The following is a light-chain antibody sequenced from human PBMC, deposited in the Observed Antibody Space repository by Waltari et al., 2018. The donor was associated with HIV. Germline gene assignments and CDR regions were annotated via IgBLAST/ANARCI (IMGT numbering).Light chain of an antibody. CDR3: ATWDDSLNGYV. CDR1: SSNIGSYN. Sequence: QSVLTQPPSASGTPGQRITISCSGGSSNIGSYNVNWYQQFAGTAPNLVIYSNNQVPSGVPGRFSGSKSGSSASLAISGRQSEDEAEYYCATWDDSLNGYVFGTGTKVTVL. V-gene: IGLV1-44*01. CDR2: SNN. J-gene: IGLJ1*01.